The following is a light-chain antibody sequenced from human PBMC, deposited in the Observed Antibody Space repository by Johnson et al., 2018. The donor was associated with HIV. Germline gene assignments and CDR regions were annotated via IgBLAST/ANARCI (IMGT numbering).Light chain of an antibody. Sequence: QSVLTQPPSVSAAPGQKVTISCSGSSSNIGSNTVNWYQQLPGTAPKLLIYRNNQRPSGSPDRFSGSKSGTSATLDITGLQTGDEADYYCGTWDSSLSVSYVFGTGTKVTVL. CDR1: SSNIGSNT. CDR2: RNN. V-gene: IGLV1-51*02. CDR3: GTWDSSLSVSYV. J-gene: IGLJ1*01.